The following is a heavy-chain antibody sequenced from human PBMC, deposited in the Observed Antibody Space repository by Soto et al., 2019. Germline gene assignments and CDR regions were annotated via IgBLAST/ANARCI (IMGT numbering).Heavy chain of an antibody. CDR1: GGSFSDYS. D-gene: IGHD3-16*01. CDR2: LNHSGGT. V-gene: IGHV4-34*01. Sequence: PSETLSLTCAVYGGSFSDYSWSWIRQPPGKGLEWIGELNHSGGTNYNPSLRSRVTISIDTSKNQFSLKVTSVTAADTAIYYCARGRTPYISSPWLDPWGQGTLVTVSS. CDR3: ARGRTPYISSPWLDP. J-gene: IGHJ5*02.